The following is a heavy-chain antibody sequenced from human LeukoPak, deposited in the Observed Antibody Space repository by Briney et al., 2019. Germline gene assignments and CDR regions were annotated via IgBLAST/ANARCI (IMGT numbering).Heavy chain of an antibody. J-gene: IGHJ3*02. V-gene: IGHV4-59*08. D-gene: IGHD3-22*01. CDR3: ARHHRSRRYYYDSSGYSNGAFDI. Sequence: PSETLPLTCTVSGGSISSYYWSWIRQPPGKGLEWIGYIYYSGNTNYNPSLKSRVTISVDTSKNQFSLKLSSVTAADTAVYYCARHHRSRRYYYDSSGYSNGAFDIWGQGTMVTVSS. CDR2: IYYSGNT. CDR1: GGSISSYY.